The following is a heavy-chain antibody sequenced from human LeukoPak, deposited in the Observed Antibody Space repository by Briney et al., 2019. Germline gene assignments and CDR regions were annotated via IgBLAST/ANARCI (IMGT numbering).Heavy chain of an antibody. D-gene: IGHD2-2*01. V-gene: IGHV3-21*01. CDR2: ISSSSSYI. CDR1: GFTLSRYS. Sequence: GXXLRLSCAASGFTLSRYSMNWVRQAPGKGLEWVSSISSSSSYIYYGDSVKGRFTISRDNAKISLYLQINSLRAEDTAVYYCARGGNLYCSATSCYDFDYWGQGTLVTVSS. CDR3: ARGGNLYCSATSCYDFDY. J-gene: IGHJ4*02.